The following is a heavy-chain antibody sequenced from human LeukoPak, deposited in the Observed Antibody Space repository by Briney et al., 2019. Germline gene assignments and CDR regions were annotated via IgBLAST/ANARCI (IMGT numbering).Heavy chain of an antibody. CDR1: EYTFSDYY. D-gene: IGHD4-17*01. Sequence: ASVKVSCKTSEYTFSDYYVHWVRQAPGQGLEWMGWVNPKNGGTNYAQNLQGRVTMTSDTSIKTAYMELTSLRSDDTAVYYCGRDLSLATVIEPWGQGTLVTVSS. J-gene: IGHJ5*02. CDR3: GRDLSLATVIEP. V-gene: IGHV1-2*02. CDR2: VNPKNGGT.